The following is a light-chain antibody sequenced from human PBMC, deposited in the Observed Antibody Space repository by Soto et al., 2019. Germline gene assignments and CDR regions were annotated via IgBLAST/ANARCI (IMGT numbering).Light chain of an antibody. V-gene: IGLV1-44*01. Sequence: VLTQPPSASGTPGQRVTISCSGSSSNIGGNTVSWYQQFPGTAPKLLIYTNNQRPSGVPDRFSGSKSDTSASLAISALQSEDEAHYYCAAWDDSLNGHVFGTGTKLTVL. CDR1: SSNIGGNT. J-gene: IGLJ1*01. CDR3: AAWDDSLNGHV. CDR2: TNN.